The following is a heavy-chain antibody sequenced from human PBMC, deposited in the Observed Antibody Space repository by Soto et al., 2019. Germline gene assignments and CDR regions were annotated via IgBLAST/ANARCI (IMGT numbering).Heavy chain of an antibody. CDR1: GGSISSGGYY. J-gene: IGHJ4*02. D-gene: IGHD6-19*01. CDR3: ARDTGYSSGWYYFDY. V-gene: IGHV4-31*02. CDR2: IYYSGST. Sequence: SETLSLTCTVSGGSISSGGYYWSWIRQHPGKGLEWIGYIYYSGSTYYNPSLKSRVTISVDTSKNQFSLKLSSVTAADTAVYYCARDTGYSSGWYYFDYWGQGTLVTVSS.